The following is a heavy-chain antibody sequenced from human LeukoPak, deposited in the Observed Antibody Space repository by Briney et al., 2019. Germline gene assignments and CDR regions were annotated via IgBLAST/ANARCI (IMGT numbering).Heavy chain of an antibody. V-gene: IGHV4-39*01. CDR3: ARHSVEDYYGSGSYLDY. CDR2: IYYSGNT. D-gene: IGHD3-10*01. Sequence: SETLSLTCTVSGGSISNYYWGWIRQPPGKGLEWIGNIYYSGNTYYNPSLKSRVTISVDTSKNQFSLKLSSVTAADTAVYYCARHSVEDYYGSGSYLDYWGQGTLVTVSS. J-gene: IGHJ4*02. CDR1: GGSISNYY.